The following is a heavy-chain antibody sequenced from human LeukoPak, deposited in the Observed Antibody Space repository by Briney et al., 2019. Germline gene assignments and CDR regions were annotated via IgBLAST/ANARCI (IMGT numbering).Heavy chain of an antibody. J-gene: IGHJ4*02. CDR2: IDHSGRT. CDR1: GGSFSGYY. D-gene: IGHD6-13*01. CDR3: ARKSIVTAGRKPYDF. V-gene: IGHV4-34*01. Sequence: PSETLSLTCAVYGGSFSGYYWSWIRQPPGKGLEWIGEIDHSGRTNSNASLKSRVTLSVDMSKNQFSLRLSSVTAADTAVYHCARKSIVTAGRKPYDFWDQGTLVTVSP.